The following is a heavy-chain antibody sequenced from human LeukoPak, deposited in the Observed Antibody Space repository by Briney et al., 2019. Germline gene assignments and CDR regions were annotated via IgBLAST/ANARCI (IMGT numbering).Heavy chain of an antibody. CDR1: GFTFSTYW. Sequence: QTGGSLRLSCAASGFTFSTYWMHWVRQAPGKGLVWVSRINTDGSRTTYADSVRGRFTSSRDNAKNTVYLQMNSLRAEDTAVYYCARVASGSYNWFDPWGQGTLVTVSS. D-gene: IGHD3-10*01. V-gene: IGHV3-74*03. CDR3: ARVASGSYNWFDP. J-gene: IGHJ5*02. CDR2: INTDGSRT.